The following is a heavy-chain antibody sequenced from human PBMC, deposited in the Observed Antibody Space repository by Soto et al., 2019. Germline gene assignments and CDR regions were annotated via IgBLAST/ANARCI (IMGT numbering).Heavy chain of an antibody. CDR1: GFNFGTHS. D-gene: IGHD3-22*01. V-gene: IGHV3-33*06. Sequence: PGGSLRLSCAATGFNFGTHSMHWVRQAPGKGLEWVAVSWYEGTETYSADPVKGRFTISRYNSKNTLYLQMNSLRAEDTAVYYCAKVESGGGYYDSTDAFDIWGQGTMVTVSS. J-gene: IGHJ3*02. CDR2: SWYEGTET. CDR3: AKVESGGGYYDSTDAFDI.